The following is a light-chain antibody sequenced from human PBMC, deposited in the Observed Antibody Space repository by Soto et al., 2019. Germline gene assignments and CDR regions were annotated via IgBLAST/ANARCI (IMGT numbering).Light chain of an antibody. V-gene: IGLV2-14*01. CDR3: SSYTTSTTYV. Sequence: QSVLTQPASVSGSPGQSITFSCTGTSSDIGVYNYVSWYQQHPGKAPKLMIYEVNNRPSGVSNRFSGSKSGNTASLTISGLQAEDEADYYCSSYTTSTTYVFGTGTKLTVL. J-gene: IGLJ1*01. CDR2: EVN. CDR1: SSDIGVYNY.